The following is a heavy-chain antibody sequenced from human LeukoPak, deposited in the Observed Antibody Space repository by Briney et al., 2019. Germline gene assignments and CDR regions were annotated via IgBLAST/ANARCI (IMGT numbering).Heavy chain of an antibody. CDR1: GITFRDYY. Sequence: GGSLRLSCAVSGITFRDYYLGWIRQAPGKGLEWVSYISSSGSDKYYADSVKGRFTISRDNAKNSLYLQMNNLRVEDTAVYYCARAIEDAFDIWGQGTMVTVSS. V-gene: IGHV3-11*04. D-gene: IGHD5-24*01. CDR2: ISSSGSDK. J-gene: IGHJ3*02. CDR3: ARAIEDAFDI.